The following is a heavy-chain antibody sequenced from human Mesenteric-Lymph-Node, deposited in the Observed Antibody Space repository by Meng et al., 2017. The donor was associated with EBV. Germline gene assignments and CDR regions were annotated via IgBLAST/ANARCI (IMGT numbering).Heavy chain of an antibody. Sequence: QVQLQESGPGLVKPSQILSLTCAVSGGSISSGGYYWSWIRQPPGKGLEWIGYIYYSGSTYYNPSLKSRVTISVDTSKNQFSLKLSSVTAADTAVYYCARVEQWLLYFDYWGQGTLVTASS. D-gene: IGHD6-19*01. J-gene: IGHJ4*02. CDR2: IYYSGST. CDR1: GGSISSGGYY. V-gene: IGHV4-30-4*01. CDR3: ARVEQWLLYFDY.